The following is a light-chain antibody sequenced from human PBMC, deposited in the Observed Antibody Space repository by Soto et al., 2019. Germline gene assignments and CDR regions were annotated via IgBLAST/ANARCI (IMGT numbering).Light chain of an antibody. CDR2: ASS. V-gene: IGKV3-20*01. J-gene: IGKJ2*01. CDR3: QQYGSSPYT. Sequence: EIVLAQSPGTLSLSPGERATLSCRASQSVGDTFLAWYQQKPGQAPRLLIYASSIRATGIPDRFSGSGSGTDFTLTISRLEPEDSAVYSCQQYGSSPYTFGQGTKLQSK. CDR1: QSVGDTF.